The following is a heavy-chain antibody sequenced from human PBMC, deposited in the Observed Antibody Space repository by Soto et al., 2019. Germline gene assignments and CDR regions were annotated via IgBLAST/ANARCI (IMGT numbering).Heavy chain of an antibody. CDR1: GFILGDYA. CDR2: IRSKAYGGTT. CDR3: AREGDFSIND. V-gene: IGHV3-49*03. J-gene: IGHJ4*02. Sequence: EVQLVESGGGLIQPGRSLRLSCKASGFILGDYALSWIRQTPGKGLEWVGFIRSKAYGGTTEYAASVKGRFSISRDESKSIAYLQMNGLKTEDTAVYYCAREGDFSINDWGQGTLVTVSS. D-gene: IGHD4-4*01.